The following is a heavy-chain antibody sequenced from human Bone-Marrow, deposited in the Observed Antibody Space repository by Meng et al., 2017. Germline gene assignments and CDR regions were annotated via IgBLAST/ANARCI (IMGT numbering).Heavy chain of an antibody. CDR3: ARVNGIAAAGTLAQYYYYGMDV. D-gene: IGHD6-13*01. CDR2: INSDGSST. Sequence: GGSLRLSCAASGFTFSSYWMHWVRQAPGKGLVWVSRINSDGSSTSYADSVKGRFTISRDNAKNTLYLQMNSLRAEDTAVYYCARVNGIAAAGTLAQYYYYGMDVWGQGTTVTVSS. V-gene: IGHV3-74*01. CDR1: GFTFSSYW. J-gene: IGHJ6*02.